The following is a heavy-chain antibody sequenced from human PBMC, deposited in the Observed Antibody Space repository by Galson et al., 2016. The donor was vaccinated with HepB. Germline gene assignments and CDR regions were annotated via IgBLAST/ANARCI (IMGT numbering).Heavy chain of an antibody. CDR3: ARGAPSKYDSRGFSPYYLDS. Sequence: SLRLSCAVSGFTFSDYNMNWVRQAPGKGLEWISYINPSSSAIYYADSVRGRFTVSRDNAKNSQHLQMNSLRGEDSAVYFCARGAPSKYDSRGFSPYYLDSWGPGTLVAVAS. J-gene: IGHJ4*02. CDR1: GFTFSDYN. D-gene: IGHD3-22*01. V-gene: IGHV3-48*01. CDR2: INPSSSAI.